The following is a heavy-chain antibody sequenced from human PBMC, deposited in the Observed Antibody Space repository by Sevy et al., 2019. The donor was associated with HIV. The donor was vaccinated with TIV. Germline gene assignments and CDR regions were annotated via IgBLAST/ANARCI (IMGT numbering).Heavy chain of an antibody. V-gene: IGHV3-30-3*01. J-gene: IGHJ4*02. CDR2: VSSDGSEI. CDR3: ARDQLGSIDY. D-gene: IGHD7-27*01. CDR1: GFTFSTYA. Sequence: GGSLRLSCAVSGFTFSTYAMHWVRQAPGKGLECVAIVSSDGSEINYADSVKGRFTISRDNSRNTLYLQMNSLRTEDTALYHCARDQLGSIDYWGQGTLVTVSS.